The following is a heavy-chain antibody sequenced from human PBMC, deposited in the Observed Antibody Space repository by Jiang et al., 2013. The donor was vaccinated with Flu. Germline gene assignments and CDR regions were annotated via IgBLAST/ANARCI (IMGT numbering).Heavy chain of an antibody. Sequence: GGGLVQPGRSLRLSCAASGFTFDDYAMHWVRQAPGKGLEWVSGISWNSGSIGYADSVKGRFTISRDNAKNSLYLQMNSLRAEDTALYYCAKDRRDSSGRKNDAFDIWGQGTMVTVSS. CDR1: GFTFDDYA. J-gene: IGHJ3*02. V-gene: IGHV3-9*01. CDR3: AKDRRDSSGRKNDAFDI. CDR2: ISWNSGSI. D-gene: IGHD6-19*01.